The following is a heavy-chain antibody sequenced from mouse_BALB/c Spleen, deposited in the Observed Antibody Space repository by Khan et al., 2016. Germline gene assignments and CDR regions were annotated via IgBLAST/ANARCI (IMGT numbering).Heavy chain of an antibody. V-gene: IGHV11-2*02. CDR3: RRDDGYQWYCDV. Sequence: EVQLLETGGGLVQPGGSLGLSCDGSGFTFSGFWMSWVRQTPGKTLEWIGDINSDGSAINYAPSIKDRSTIFRDTDKRTLYLQMSNVRYEDTATYFCRRDDGYQWYCDVWGAGTTVTVAS. J-gene: IGHJ1*01. CDR1: GFTFSGFW. D-gene: IGHD2-3*01. CDR2: INSDGSAI.